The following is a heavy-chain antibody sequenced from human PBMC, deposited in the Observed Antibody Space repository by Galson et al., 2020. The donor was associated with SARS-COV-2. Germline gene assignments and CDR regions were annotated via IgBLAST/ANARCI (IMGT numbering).Heavy chain of an antibody. D-gene: IGHD3-16*01. CDR2: IYYSGST. Sequence: SQTLSLTCTVSGGSISNYYWSWIRQPPGKGLEYIGYIYYSGSTNYNPSLKSRVTISVDTSKNQFSLKLSSVTAADTAVYYCARDGPFGSYSDYWGQGTLVTVSS. CDR1: GGSISNYY. CDR3: ARDGPFGSYSDY. J-gene: IGHJ4*02. V-gene: IGHV4-59*01.